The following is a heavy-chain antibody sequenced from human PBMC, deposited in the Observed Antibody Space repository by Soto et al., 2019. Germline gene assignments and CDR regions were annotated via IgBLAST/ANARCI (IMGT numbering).Heavy chain of an antibody. CDR2: VHYSGNT. CDR1: GGSISSYF. V-gene: IGHV4-59*01. Sequence: PSETLSLTCTVSGGSISSYFWTWIRQSPGQGLQWIGYVHYSGNTNYNPSLKSRVTMSVDTSKNQFSLRLTSVTAADTAVYYCARMNQLAPKRNAFDIWGQGTMVTVSS. CDR3: ARMNQLAPKRNAFDI. J-gene: IGHJ3*02. D-gene: IGHD1-1*01.